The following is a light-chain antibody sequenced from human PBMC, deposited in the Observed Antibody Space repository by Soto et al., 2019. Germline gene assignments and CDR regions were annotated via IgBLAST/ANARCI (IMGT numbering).Light chain of an antibody. CDR3: QQRSNCSLN. CDR1: QSVSSSY. J-gene: IGKJ1*01. Sequence: EIVLTQSPGTLSLSPGERGTLSCRASQSVSSSYLAWYQQKPGQAPRLLIYRTSNRATGIPDRFSGSGSGTDLTLTISSLEPEDFAVYYCQQRSNCSLNFGRGTKVDI. V-gene: IGKV3D-20*02. CDR2: RTS.